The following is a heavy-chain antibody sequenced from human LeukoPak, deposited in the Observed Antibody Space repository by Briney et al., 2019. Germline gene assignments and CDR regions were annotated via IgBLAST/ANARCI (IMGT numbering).Heavy chain of an antibody. CDR1: GFTLTDQY. CDR3: ARDGGERGNSAFDV. J-gene: IGHJ3*01. Sequence: PGGSLRLSCAVSGFTLTDQYMDWVRQAPGEGLEWVGRIRNKANSYSTEYAASVKDRFVISRDASGNLMYLQMYSLKIDDTAVYFCARDGGERGNSAFDVWGQGTKVAVSS. V-gene: IGHV3-72*01. CDR2: IRNKANSYST. D-gene: IGHD3-16*01.